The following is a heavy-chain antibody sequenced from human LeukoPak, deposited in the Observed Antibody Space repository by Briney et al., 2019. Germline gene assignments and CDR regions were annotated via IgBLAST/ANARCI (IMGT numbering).Heavy chain of an antibody. CDR2: INHSGST. Sequence: PSETLSLTCAVYGGSFSGYYWSWIRQPPGKGLEWIGEINHSGSTNYNPSLKSRVTISVDTSKNQFSLKLSSVTAADTAVYYCARGLKWYYYYYGMDVWGQGTTVTVSS. CDR1: GGSFSGYY. CDR3: ARGLKWYYYYYGMDV. V-gene: IGHV4-34*01. D-gene: IGHD1-26*01. J-gene: IGHJ6*02.